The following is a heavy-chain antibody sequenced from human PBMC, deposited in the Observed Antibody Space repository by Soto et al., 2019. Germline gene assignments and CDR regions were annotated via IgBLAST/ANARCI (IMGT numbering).Heavy chain of an antibody. CDR1: GGSISSGGYY. Sequence: SETLSLTCTVSGGSISSGGYYWSWIRQHPGKGLEWIGYIYYSGSTYYNPSLKSRVTISVDTSKNQFSLKLSSVTAADTAVYYCARAATVIPPGYYYGMDVWGQGTTVTVSS. J-gene: IGHJ6*02. CDR3: ARAATVIPPGYYYGMDV. CDR2: IYYSGST. V-gene: IGHV4-31*03. D-gene: IGHD5-12*01.